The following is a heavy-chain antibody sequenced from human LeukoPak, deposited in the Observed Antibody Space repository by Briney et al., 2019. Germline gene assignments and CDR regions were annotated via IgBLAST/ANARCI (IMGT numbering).Heavy chain of an antibody. CDR1: GFTFSSYA. Sequence: PGGSLRLSCAASGFTFSSYAMHWVRQAPGKGLEWVAVISYDGSNKYYADSVKGRFTISRDNSKNTLYLQMNSLRAEDTAVYYCARAPTNVLRYFDWSPGGAFDIWGQGTMVTVSS. CDR3: ARAPTNVLRYFDWSPGGAFDI. D-gene: IGHD3-9*01. V-gene: IGHV3-30*04. J-gene: IGHJ3*02. CDR2: ISYDGSNK.